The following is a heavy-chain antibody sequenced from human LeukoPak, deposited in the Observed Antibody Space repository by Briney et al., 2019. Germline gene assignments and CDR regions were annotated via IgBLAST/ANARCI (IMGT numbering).Heavy chain of an antibody. CDR1: GFTFSNYA. J-gene: IGHJ4*02. Sequence: GGSLSLSCAASGFTFSNYAMNWVRQAPGKGLEWVSAIDSGDGTYYADSVKGRFTISRDNSKNTLYLQLNSLGAEDTAVYYCAKGPQGDWGQGALVTVSS. CDR2: IDSGDGT. CDR3: AKGPQGD. V-gene: IGHV3-23*01. D-gene: IGHD3-16*01.